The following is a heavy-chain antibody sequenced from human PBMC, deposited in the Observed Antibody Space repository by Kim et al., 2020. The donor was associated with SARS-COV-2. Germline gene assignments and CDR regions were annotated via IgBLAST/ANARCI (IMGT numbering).Heavy chain of an antibody. Sequence: GGSLRLSCAASGFTFSTYGMHWVRQAPGKGLEWVAVISYDGSNKDYADSVKGRFTISRDNSKNTLYLQMNSLRVEDTAVYYCAKVVDPDSLTGYYYYYYG. CDR2: ISYDGSNK. D-gene: IGHD3-9*01. CDR3: AKVVDPDSLTGYYYYYYG. CDR1: GFTFSTYG. J-gene: IGHJ6*01. V-gene: IGHV3-30*18.